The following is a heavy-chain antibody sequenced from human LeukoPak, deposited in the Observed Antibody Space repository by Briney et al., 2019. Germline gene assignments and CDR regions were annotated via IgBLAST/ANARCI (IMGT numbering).Heavy chain of an antibody. Sequence: GGSLRISCAASGFTSSTYAITWVRQVPWNVLPWVSGISGSASNTYYADSVKGRFTISRDISRNTLYLQMNSLRAEDTAVYYCARGLSSTYYSDLDCWGQGTLVTVSS. CDR2: ISGSASNT. CDR3: ARGLSSTYYSDLDC. CDR1: GFTSSTYA. J-gene: IGHJ4*02. D-gene: IGHD2-21*01. V-gene: IGHV3-23*01.